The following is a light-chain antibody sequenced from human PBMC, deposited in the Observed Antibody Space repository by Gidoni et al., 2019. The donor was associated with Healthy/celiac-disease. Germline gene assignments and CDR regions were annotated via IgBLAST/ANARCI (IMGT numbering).Light chain of an antibody. CDR3: QQSYSTPRT. J-gene: IGKJ1*01. Sequence: DIQMTQSTSSLSASVADRVTITCRASQSISSYLNWYQQKPGKAPKLLIYAASSLQSGVPSRFSVSGSGTDFTLTISSLQPEDFATYYCQQSYSTPRTFGQGTKLEIQ. CDR1: QSISSY. V-gene: IGKV1-39*01. CDR2: AAS.